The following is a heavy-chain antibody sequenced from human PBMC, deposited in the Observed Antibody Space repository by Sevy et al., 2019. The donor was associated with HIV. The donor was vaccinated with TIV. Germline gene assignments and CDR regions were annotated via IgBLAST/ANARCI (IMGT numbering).Heavy chain of an antibody. CDR2: INPNSGGT. D-gene: IGHD6-19*01. Sequence: ASVKVSCKASGYTFTGYYMHWVRQAPGQGLEGMGWINPNSGGTNYAQKFQGRVTMTRDTSISTAYMELSRLRSDDTAVYYCARLALAEQWLVPSYFDYWGQGTLVTVSS. CDR3: ARLALAEQWLVPSYFDY. J-gene: IGHJ4*02. CDR1: GYTFTGYY. V-gene: IGHV1-2*02.